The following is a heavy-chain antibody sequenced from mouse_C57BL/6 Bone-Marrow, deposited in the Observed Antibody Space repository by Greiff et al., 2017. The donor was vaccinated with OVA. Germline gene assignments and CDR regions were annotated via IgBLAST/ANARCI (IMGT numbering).Heavy chain of an antibody. CDR1: GYTFTDYY. J-gene: IGHJ4*01. CDR2: INPYNGGT. D-gene: IGHD2-3*01. CDR3: ARSDGYFPPYAMDY. V-gene: IGHV1-19*01. Sequence: EVKLQESGPVLVKPGASVKMSCKASGYTFTDYYMNWVKQSHGKSLEWIGVINPYNGGTSYNQKFKGKATLTVDKSSSTAYMELNSLTSEDSAVYFCARSDGYFPPYAMDYWGQGTSVTVSS.